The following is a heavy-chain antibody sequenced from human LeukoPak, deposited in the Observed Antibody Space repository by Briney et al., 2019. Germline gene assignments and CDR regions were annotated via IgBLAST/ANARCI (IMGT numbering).Heavy chain of an antibody. Sequence: SVKVSCKASRGTFSSYAISWVRQAPGQGLEWMGRIIPIFGIANYAQKFQGRVTITADKSTSTAYMELSSLRSEDTAVYYCARDLSEMATRVGFDYWGQGTLVTVSS. CDR3: ARDLSEMATRVGFDY. D-gene: IGHD5-24*01. V-gene: IGHV1-69*04. CDR1: RGTFSSYA. J-gene: IGHJ4*02. CDR2: IIPIFGIA.